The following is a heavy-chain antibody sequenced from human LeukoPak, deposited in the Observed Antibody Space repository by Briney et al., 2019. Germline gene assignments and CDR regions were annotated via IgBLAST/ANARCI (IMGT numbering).Heavy chain of an antibody. D-gene: IGHD3-16*02. J-gene: IGHJ4*02. CDR3: AREDIYDYVWGSYRLH. CDR1: GGSISSGSYY. CDR2: IYTSGST. V-gene: IGHV4-61*02. Sequence: SETLSLTCTVSGGSISSGSYYWSWIRQPAGKGLEWIGRIYTSGSTNYNPSPKRRVTISVDTSKNQFSLKLSSVTAADTAVYYCAREDIYDYVWGSYRLHWGQGTLVTVSS.